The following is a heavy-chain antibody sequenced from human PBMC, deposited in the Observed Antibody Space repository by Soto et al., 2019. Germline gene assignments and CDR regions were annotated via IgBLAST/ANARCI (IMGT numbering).Heavy chain of an antibody. V-gene: IGHV3-74*03. Sequence: EVRMVESGGDLVQPGGSLRLSCVASGLTFNRYWMYWVRQVPGKVLLWISRVSGDGSSTTYADSVKGRFTVSRDNAKNTLFLLMTSLRVEDTGVYYCARDLRSVMTGYWGQGTLVTVSS. CDR3: ARDLRSVMTGY. CDR2: VSGDGSST. J-gene: IGHJ4*02. CDR1: GLTFNRYW. D-gene: IGHD2-21*01.